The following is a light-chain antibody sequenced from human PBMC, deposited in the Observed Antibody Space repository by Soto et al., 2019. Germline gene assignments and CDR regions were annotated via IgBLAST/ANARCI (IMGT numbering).Light chain of an antibody. V-gene: IGKV1-33*01. CDR2: DAS. Sequence: DIQMTQSPSSLSASVGDRVTITCQARQDISNYLNWYQQKPGKAPKLLIYDASNLETGVPSRFSGSGSGTDFTFTISSLQPEDIATYYCQQYDNPRFTFGPGTKVDIK. J-gene: IGKJ3*01. CDR1: QDISNY. CDR3: QQYDNPRFT.